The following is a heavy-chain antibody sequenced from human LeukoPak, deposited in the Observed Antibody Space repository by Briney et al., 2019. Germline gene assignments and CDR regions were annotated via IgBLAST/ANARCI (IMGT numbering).Heavy chain of an antibody. CDR3: AAPPPGYSFSNHYYYMDV. D-gene: IGHD1-1*01. CDR1: GGTINDYA. J-gene: IGHJ6*03. Sequence: SVTVSCKPSGGTINDYAVYWVRQAPGQGLEWMARIIPIFGTVNYAQNFQDRLTISADKSTNTAHMELSSLRFDDTAIYYCAAPPPGYSFSNHYYYMDVWGKGTTVIVSS. CDR2: IIPIFGTV. V-gene: IGHV1-69*06.